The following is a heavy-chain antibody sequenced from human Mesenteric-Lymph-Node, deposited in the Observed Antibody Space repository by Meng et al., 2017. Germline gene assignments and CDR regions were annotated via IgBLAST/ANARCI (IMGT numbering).Heavy chain of an antibody. J-gene: IGHJ5*02. D-gene: IGHD3-3*01. CDR1: GGSVSNANW. V-gene: IGHV4-4*02. Sequence: QVQLQESGPGLMKPSGTLSLTCAVSGGSVSNANWWNWVRQPPGKGLEWIGKIYHSESTNYNPSLKSRVTISVDKSKNQFSLKVMSVTAADTAVYYCAGRADFWSGYFDPWGQGTLVTVSS. CDR2: IYHSEST. CDR3: AGRADFWSGYFDP.